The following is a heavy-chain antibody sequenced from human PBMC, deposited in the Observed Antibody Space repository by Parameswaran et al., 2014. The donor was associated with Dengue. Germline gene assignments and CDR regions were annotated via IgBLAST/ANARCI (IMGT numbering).Heavy chain of an antibody. CDR3: ARGGGNSGYYYYYGMDV. Sequence: WVRQAPGQGLEWMGIINPSGGSTSYAQKFQGRVTMTRDTSTSTVYMELSSLRSEDTAVYYCARGGGNSGYYYYYGMDVWGQGTTVTVSS. V-gene: IGHV1-46*01. J-gene: IGHJ6*02. CDR2: INPSGGST. D-gene: IGHD4-23*01.